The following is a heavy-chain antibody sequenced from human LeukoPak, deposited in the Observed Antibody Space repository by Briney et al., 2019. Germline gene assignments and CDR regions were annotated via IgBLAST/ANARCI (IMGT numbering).Heavy chain of an antibody. V-gene: IGHV4-30-4*08. J-gene: IGHJ5*02. CDR2: IYYSGST. Sequence: SETLPLTCTVSGGSISSGDYYWSWIRQPPGKGLEWIGYIYYSGSTYYNPSLKSRVTISVDTSKNQFSLKLSSVTAADTAVYYCAREFSGSLDNWFDPWGQGTPVTVSS. D-gene: IGHD1-26*01. CDR1: GGSISSGDYY. CDR3: AREFSGSLDNWFDP.